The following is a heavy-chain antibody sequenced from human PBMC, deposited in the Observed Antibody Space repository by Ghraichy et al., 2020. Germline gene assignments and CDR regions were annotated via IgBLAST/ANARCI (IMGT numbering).Heavy chain of an antibody. V-gene: IGHV3-7*01. J-gene: IGHJ4*02. CDR2: IKEDGSEK. Sequence: GGSLRLSCAASGFTFSRYWMSWVRQAPGKGLEWVANIKEDGSEKYYVDSVKGRFTISRDNAKNSLYLQINSLRAEDTAVYYCARWSRWDYWGQGTQVTVSS. CDR3: ARWSRWDY. D-gene: IGHD2-15*01. CDR1: GFTFSRYW.